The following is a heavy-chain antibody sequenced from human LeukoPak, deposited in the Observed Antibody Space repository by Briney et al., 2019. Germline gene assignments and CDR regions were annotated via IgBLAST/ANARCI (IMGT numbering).Heavy chain of an antibody. V-gene: IGHV4-59*01. D-gene: IGHD2-15*01. CDR3: ARSGYSYYYYGMDV. J-gene: IGHJ6*02. CDR2: IYYSGST. CDR1: GGSISSYY. Sequence: PSETLSLTCTVSGGSISSYYWSWIRQPPGKGLEWIGYIYYSGSTNYNPSLKSRVTISVDTSKNQFSLKLSSVTAADTAVYYCARSGYSYYYYGMDVWGQGTTVNVSS.